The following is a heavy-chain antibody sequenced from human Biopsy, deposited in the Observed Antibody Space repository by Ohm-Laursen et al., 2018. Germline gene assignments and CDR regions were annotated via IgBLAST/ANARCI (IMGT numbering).Heavy chain of an antibody. J-gene: IGHJ4*02. D-gene: IGHD2/OR15-2a*01. CDR2: ISSRTNTI. V-gene: IGHV3-11*01. CDR3: ARGSFAPDF. Sequence: GSLRLSCAASGFTFSDYHMSWIRQAPGKGLKWVSYISSRTNTIYYADSVKGRFTTAGDNAKNSLHLQMNRLRAEDTAVYYCARGSFAPDFWGLCTLVTVSS. CDR1: GFTFSDYH.